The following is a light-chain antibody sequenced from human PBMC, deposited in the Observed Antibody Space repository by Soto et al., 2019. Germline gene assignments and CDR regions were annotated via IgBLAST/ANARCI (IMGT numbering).Light chain of an antibody. CDR3: QQYKSSSK. CDR1: ESISIW. J-gene: IGKJ1*01. V-gene: IGKV1-5*03. CDR2: KAS. Sequence: IQMTQSPSTLSASVGYRVTITCRASESISIWLAWYQQKPGKAPNLLINKASSLQSEVPSRFSGSGSGTEFTLTITSLQPDDFGVYYCQQYKSSSKFGQGTKVDIK.